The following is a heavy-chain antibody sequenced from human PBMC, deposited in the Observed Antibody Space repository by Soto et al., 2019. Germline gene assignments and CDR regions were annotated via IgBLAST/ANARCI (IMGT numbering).Heavy chain of an antibody. D-gene: IGHD5-12*01. CDR1: GYSFTIYC. J-gene: IGHJ4*02. CDR3: ARFPRWPQLRSGQFYFDY. V-gene: IGHV5-10-1*01. CDR2: IDPSDSYT. Sequence: PGESLKISCKGSGYSFTIYCISWVLQMPWKGLEWMGRIDPSDSYTNYSPSFQGHVTISADKSISTAYLQWSSLKASDTAMYYCARFPRWPQLRSGQFYFDYWGQGTLVTVSS.